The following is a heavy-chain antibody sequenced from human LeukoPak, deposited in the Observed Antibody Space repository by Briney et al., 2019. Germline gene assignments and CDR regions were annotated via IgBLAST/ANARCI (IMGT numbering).Heavy chain of an antibody. Sequence: ASVKVSCKTSGTTFNGYYMHWVRLAPGQGLEWLGWNSPNGAAANYAQKFQGRITMTRDTSITTDYMEMKRVTSDDTAVYYCARGAEAETSPLDFWGQGTLVIVS. D-gene: IGHD6-13*01. CDR2: NSPNGAAA. CDR3: ARGAEAETSPLDF. J-gene: IGHJ4*02. CDR1: GTTFNGYY. V-gene: IGHV1-2*02.